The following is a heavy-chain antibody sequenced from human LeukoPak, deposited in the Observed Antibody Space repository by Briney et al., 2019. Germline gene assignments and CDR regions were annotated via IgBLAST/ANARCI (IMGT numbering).Heavy chain of an antibody. Sequence: GGSLRLSCAASGFIFSHHGMNWVRQAQGKGLEWVSGIRTDGVTTYYADSVKGRFIISRDNSKNTVYLQMNSLSAEDAAVYYCAKGSSPYCSGGSCYLDYWGQGTLVTVSS. CDR2: IRTDGVTT. CDR1: GFIFSHHG. J-gene: IGHJ4*02. D-gene: IGHD2-15*01. V-gene: IGHV3-23*01. CDR3: AKGSSPYCSGGSCYLDY.